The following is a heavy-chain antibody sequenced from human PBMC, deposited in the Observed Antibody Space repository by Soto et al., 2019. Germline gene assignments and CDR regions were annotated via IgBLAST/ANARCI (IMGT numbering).Heavy chain of an antibody. J-gene: IGHJ6*02. D-gene: IGHD5-12*01. CDR1: AFTFSSYA. CDR3: ARDFVAKGMDV. Sequence: GGSLRLSCAASAFTFSSYAMHWVRQAPGKGLEWVAVISYDGSNKYYADSVKGRFTISRDNSKNTLYLQMNSLRAEDTAVYYCARDFVAKGMDVWGQGTTVTVSS. CDR2: ISYDGSNK. V-gene: IGHV3-30-3*01.